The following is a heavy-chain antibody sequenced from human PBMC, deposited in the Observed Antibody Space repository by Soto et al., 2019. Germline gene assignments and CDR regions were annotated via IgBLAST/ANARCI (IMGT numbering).Heavy chain of an antibody. D-gene: IGHD3-10*01. CDR3: ARVKEGITMVRGVIPRYYYYGMDV. Sequence: AXVKVSCKASGYTFTSYAMHWVRQAPGQRLEWMGWINAGNGNTKYSQKFQGRVTITRDTSASTAYMELSSLRSEDTAVYYCARVKEGITMVRGVIPRYYYYGMDVWGQGTTVTVSS. V-gene: IGHV1-3*01. CDR1: GYTFTSYA. CDR2: INAGNGNT. J-gene: IGHJ6*02.